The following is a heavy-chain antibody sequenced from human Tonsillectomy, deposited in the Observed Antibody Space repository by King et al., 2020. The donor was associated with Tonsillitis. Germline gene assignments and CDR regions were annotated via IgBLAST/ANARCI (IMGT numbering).Heavy chain of an antibody. D-gene: IGHD5-12*01. V-gene: IGHV1-69*04. CDR3: ARGGGYDSLQFDY. J-gene: IGHJ4*02. Sequence: QLVQSGAEVKKPGSSVKVSCKASGGTFSSYDISWVRQAPGQGLEWMGRIIPILGIANYAQKFQGRVTITADKSTSTAYMELSSLRSEDTAVYYCARGGGYDSLQFDYWGQGTLVTVSS. CDR2: IIPILGIA. CDR1: GGTFSSYD.